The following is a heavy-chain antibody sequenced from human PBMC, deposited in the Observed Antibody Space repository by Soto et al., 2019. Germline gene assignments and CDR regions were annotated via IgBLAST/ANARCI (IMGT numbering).Heavy chain of an antibody. CDR3: GGGGSPNRFDY. J-gene: IGHJ4*02. D-gene: IGHD3-10*01. CDR2: ITDSGVRT. CDR1: GFTFTSYA. Sequence: GGSLILSCASSGFTFTSYAMNWVRQAPGKGLEWVSAITDSGVRTYYADSVRGRFTSSRDNSKNTLYLQWSSLKASDTAMYYCGGGGSPNRFDYWGQGTLVTVSS. V-gene: IGHV3-23*01.